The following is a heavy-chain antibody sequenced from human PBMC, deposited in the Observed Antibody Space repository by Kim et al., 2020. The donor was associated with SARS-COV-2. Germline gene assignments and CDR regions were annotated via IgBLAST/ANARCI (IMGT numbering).Heavy chain of an antibody. D-gene: IGHD4-17*01. CDR2: INWNGGST. V-gene: IGHV3-20*04. CDR3: ARVLLSRDDYGDYWNMDV. Sequence: GGSLRLSCAASGFTFDDYGMSWVRQAPGKGLEWVSGINWNGGSTGYADSVKGRFTISRDNAKNSLYLQMNSLRAEDTALYYCARVLLSRDDYGDYWNMDVWGKGTTVTVSS. CDR1: GFTFDDYG. J-gene: IGHJ6*03.